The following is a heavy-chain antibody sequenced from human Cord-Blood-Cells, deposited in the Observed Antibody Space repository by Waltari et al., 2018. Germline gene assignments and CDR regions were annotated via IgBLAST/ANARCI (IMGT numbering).Heavy chain of an antibody. V-gene: IGHV6-1*01. CDR1: GDSVFSNSVA. CDR2: TYYRSKWYN. Sequence: QLQQSGPGLVKPSQTRTLTCAIYGDSVFSNSVAGHLFRQSPTRDLEWLGRTYYRSKWYNDYAVSVKSRITINPDTSKNQFSLQLNSVTPEDTAVYYCARKVGLDAFDIWGQGTMVTVSS. J-gene: IGHJ3*02. D-gene: IGHD2-2*01. CDR3: ARKVGLDAFDI.